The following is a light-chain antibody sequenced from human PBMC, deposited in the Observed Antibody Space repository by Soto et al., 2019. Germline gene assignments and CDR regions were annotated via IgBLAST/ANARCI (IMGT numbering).Light chain of an antibody. Sequence: DIVLTQSPGTLSLSPGERATLSCRSSQSVSSNYLAWYQQKPDQAPRLVIYDVSGRATGIPDRFSGSGSGTEFTLTIRRLEPDDSAVYYCQQYGISPTFGQGTKVEIK. CDR1: QSVSSNY. CDR3: QQYGISPT. J-gene: IGKJ1*01. CDR2: DVS. V-gene: IGKV3-20*01.